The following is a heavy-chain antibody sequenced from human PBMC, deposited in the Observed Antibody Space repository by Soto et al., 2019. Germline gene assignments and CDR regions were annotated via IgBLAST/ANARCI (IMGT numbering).Heavy chain of an antibody. CDR1: GGSISSYY. CDR2: IYTSGST. Sequence: PSETLSLTCTVSGGSISSYYWSWIRQPAGKGLEWLGRIYTSGSTNYNPSLKSRVTMSVDTSKNQFSLKLSSVTAADTAVYYCARDPYYYGSGSYLFDPWGQGTLVTVSS. V-gene: IGHV4-4*07. CDR3: ARDPYYYGSGSYLFDP. D-gene: IGHD3-10*01. J-gene: IGHJ5*02.